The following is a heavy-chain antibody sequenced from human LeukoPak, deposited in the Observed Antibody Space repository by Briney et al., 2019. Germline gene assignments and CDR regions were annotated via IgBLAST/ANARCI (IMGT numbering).Heavy chain of an antibody. J-gene: IGHJ4*02. V-gene: IGHV3-7*05. CDR1: GFTFTNAW. CDR2: IKQDGSEK. D-gene: IGHD2-15*01. CDR3: ARDRLAHY. Sequence: GGSLRLSCAASGFTFTNAWMSWVRQAPGKGLEWVANIKQDGSEKYYVDSVKGRFTISRDNAKNSLYLQMNSLRAEDTAVYYCARDRLAHYWGQGTLVTVSS.